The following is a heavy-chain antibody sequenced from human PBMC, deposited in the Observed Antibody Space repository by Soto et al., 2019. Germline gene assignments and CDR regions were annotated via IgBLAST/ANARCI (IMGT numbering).Heavy chain of an antibody. D-gene: IGHD6-13*01. CDR2: INSDGSST. V-gene: IGHV3-74*01. CDR1: GFTFSSYW. J-gene: IGHJ4*02. CDR3: AREEDSSRWYRVGETRFLDY. Sequence: PGGSLRLSCAASGFTFSSYWMHWVRQAPGKGLVWVSRINSDGSSTSYADSVKGRFTISRDNAKNTLYLQMNSLRAEDTAVYYCAREEDSSRWYRVGETRFLDYGGEGKVVTGS.